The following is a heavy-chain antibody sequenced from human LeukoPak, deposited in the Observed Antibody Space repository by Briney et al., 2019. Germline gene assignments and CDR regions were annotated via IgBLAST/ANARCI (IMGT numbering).Heavy chain of an antibody. CDR2: INQDGSEK. CDR1: GFTFGVYW. V-gene: IGHV3-7*01. D-gene: IGHD2-21*01. Sequence: GGSLRLSCAASGFTFGVYWMSWVRQAPGKGLEWVANINQDGSEKFHVDSVKGRFTISRDNARNSVYLQINSLSAEDTAVYYCATDAGYYRFDYWDQGTLVTVSS. J-gene: IGHJ4*02. CDR3: ATDAGYYRFDY.